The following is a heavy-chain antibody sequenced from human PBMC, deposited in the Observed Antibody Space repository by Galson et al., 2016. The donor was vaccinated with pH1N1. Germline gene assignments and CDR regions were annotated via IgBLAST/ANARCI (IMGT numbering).Heavy chain of an antibody. CDR3: ARQYDFGDYRGNAFEI. V-gene: IGHV5-51*03. D-gene: IGHD4-17*01. J-gene: IGHJ3*02. CDR1: GYRFTSYW. CDR2: VNPGGSTI. Sequence: QSGAEVKKPGESLKISCKASGYRFTSYWIAWVRQVPGKGLEWVGVVNPGGSTIRYGPPFQGQVTISSDKSINTAYLQWISLKASDTATYYCARQYDFGDYRGNAFEIFCQGTMVIVSS.